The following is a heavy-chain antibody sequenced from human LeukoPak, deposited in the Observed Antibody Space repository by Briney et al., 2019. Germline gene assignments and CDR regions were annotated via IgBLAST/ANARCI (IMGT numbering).Heavy chain of an antibody. CDR1: GGSISSSSYY. CDR2: FFYSGNT. CDR3: ARHIRSSGWYVDY. Sequence: SETLSLTCTVSGGSISSSSYYWGWIRQPPGKGLEWIGNFFYSGNTYYNPSLKSRVTISVGTSKNQFSLKVSSVTAADTAVYYCARHIRSSGWYVDYWGQGTLVTVSS. V-gene: IGHV4-39*01. J-gene: IGHJ4*02. D-gene: IGHD6-19*01.